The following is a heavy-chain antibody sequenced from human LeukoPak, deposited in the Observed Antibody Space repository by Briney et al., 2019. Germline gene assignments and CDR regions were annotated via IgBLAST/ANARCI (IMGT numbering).Heavy chain of an antibody. D-gene: IGHD6-19*01. CDR1: GVTFSSYG. J-gene: IGHJ4*02. CDR3: AREPPSSGWPDY. CDR2: IWYDGSNK. Sequence: PGGSLRLSCAATGVTFSSYGMHWVRQAPGKGLEWVAVIWYDGSNKYYADSVKGRFTISRDNSKNALYLQMNSLRAEDTAVYYCAREPPSSGWPDYWGQGTLVTVSS. V-gene: IGHV3-33*01.